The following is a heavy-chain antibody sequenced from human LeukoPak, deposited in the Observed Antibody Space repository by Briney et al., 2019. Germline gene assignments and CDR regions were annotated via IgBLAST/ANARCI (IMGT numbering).Heavy chain of an antibody. CDR3: AELGITMIGGV. CDR2: ISSSGSTI. J-gene: IGHJ6*04. D-gene: IGHD3-10*02. CDR1: GFTFSSYE. V-gene: IGHV3-48*03. Sequence: GGSLRLSCAASGFTFSSYEMNWVRQAPGKGLEWVSYISSSGSTIYYADSVKGRFTISRDNAKNSLYLQMNSLRAEDTAVYYCAELGITMIGGVWGKGTTVNISS.